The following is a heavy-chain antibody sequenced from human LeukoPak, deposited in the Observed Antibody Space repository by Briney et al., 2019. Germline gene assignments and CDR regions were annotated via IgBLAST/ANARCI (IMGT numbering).Heavy chain of an antibody. V-gene: IGHV4-61*02. Sequence: PSQTLSLTCTVSGGSINSGSYYWSWIRQPAGKGLEWIGRIYTSGSIHYNPSLKSLVTISLDTSKNQFSLKLNSVTAADTAVYYCARGGGVGVTTVDIWGQGTMVTVSS. CDR3: ARGGGVGVTTVDI. J-gene: IGHJ3*02. CDR2: IYTSGSI. D-gene: IGHD1-26*01. CDR1: GGSINSGSYY.